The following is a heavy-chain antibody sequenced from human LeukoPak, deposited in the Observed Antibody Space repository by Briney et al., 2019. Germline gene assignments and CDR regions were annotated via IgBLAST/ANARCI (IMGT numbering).Heavy chain of an antibody. Sequence: ASVKVSCKGSGYTFSSYGISWVRQAPGQGLEWMGWISTYNGNTNYAQKLQGRVTMTTDTSTSTAYMELRSLRSDDTAVYYCAKDRHAPGRYCSSTSCFPFDSWGQGTLVTVSS. CDR2: ISTYNGNT. CDR3: AKDRHAPGRYCSSTSCFPFDS. J-gene: IGHJ5*01. D-gene: IGHD2-2*01. CDR1: GYTFSSYG. V-gene: IGHV1-18*01.